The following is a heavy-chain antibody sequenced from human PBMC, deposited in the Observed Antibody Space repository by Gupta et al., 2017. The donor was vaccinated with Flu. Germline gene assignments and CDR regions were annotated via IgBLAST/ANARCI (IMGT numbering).Heavy chain of an antibody. Sequence: AASGFTFSSSYVQWVRQAPGKGLVWVSRINPEGSSTTYAESVKGRFTIARDNAKNTLYIQMNSLGDDDTAVYYCATVTSGCWGQGTMVTVYS. V-gene: IGHV3-74*03. D-gene: IGHD4-17*01. CDR1: GFTFSSSY. J-gene: IGHJ4*02. CDR3: ATVTSGC. CDR2: INPEGSST.